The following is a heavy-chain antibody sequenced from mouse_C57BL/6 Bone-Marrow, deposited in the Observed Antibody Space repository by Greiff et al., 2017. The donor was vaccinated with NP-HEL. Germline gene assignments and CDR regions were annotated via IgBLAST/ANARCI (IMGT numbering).Heavy chain of an antibody. CDR1: GYTFTSYG. CDR2: IYPRSGNT. V-gene: IGHV1-81*01. J-gene: IGHJ3*01. Sequence: LVESGAELARPGASVKLSCKASGYTFTSYGISWVKQRTGQGLEWIGEIYPRSGNTYYNEKFKGKATLTADKSSSTAYMELRSLTSEDSAVYFCARWELPRRFAYWGQGTLVTVSA. D-gene: IGHD4-1*01. CDR3: ARWELPRRFAY.